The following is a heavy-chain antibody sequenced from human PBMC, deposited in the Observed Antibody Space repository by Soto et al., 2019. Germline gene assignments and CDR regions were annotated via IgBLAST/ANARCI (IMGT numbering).Heavy chain of an antibody. CDR3: ARSPTYYYDSRDYYGMGV. CDR2: IDPSDSYT. Sequence: PGESLKISCKGSGYSFTSYWISWVRQMPGKGLEWMGRIDPSDSYTNYSPSFQGHVTISADKSISTAYLQWSSLKASDTAMYYCARSPTYYYDSRDYYGMGVWGQGTTVTVSS. CDR1: GYSFTSYW. J-gene: IGHJ6*02. V-gene: IGHV5-10-1*01. D-gene: IGHD3-22*01.